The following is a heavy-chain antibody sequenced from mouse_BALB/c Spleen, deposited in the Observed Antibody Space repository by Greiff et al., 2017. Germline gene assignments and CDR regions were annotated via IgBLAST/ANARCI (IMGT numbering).Heavy chain of an antibody. CDR2: INPDSSTI. CDR3: ARPDGSSYEYFDV. V-gene: IGHV4-1*02. J-gene: IGHJ1*01. CDR1: GFDFSRYW. D-gene: IGHD1-1*01. Sequence: DVKLQESGGGLVQPGGSLKLSCAASGFDFSRYWMSWVRQAPGKGLEWIGEINPDSSTINYTPSLKDKFIISRDNAKNTLYLQMSKVRSEDTALYYCARPDGSSYEYFDVWGAGTTVTVSS.